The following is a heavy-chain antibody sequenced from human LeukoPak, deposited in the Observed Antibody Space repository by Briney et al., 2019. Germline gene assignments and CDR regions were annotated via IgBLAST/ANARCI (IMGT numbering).Heavy chain of an antibody. V-gene: IGHV1-2*02. D-gene: IGHD3-22*01. Sequence: ASVKVSCKASGYTFTGHYMHWVRQAPGQGLEWMGWINPKSGGTNYAQKFQGRVTITKDTSITTAYMELSRLRTDDTAVYYCASLNLPDSSGYYDDWRQGTLVTVSS. CDR3: ASLNLPDSSGYYDD. CDR1: GYTFTGHY. J-gene: IGHJ4*02. CDR2: INPKSGGT.